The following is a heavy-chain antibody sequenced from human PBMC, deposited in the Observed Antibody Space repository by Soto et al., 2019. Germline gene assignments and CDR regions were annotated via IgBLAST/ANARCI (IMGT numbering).Heavy chain of an antibody. D-gene: IGHD1-26*01. Sequence: ASVKVSCKAIGYSFTSHYRHWVRQAPGQGLEWMGTIYPGGVNIGYAQKFKGRVTMTKDTSASTAYMELSSLRSEDTAVYYCARGGSLYWYFDLWGRGTLVTVS. CDR1: GYSFTSHY. V-gene: IGHV1-46*01. J-gene: IGHJ2*01. CDR3: ARGGSLYWYFDL. CDR2: IYPGGVNI.